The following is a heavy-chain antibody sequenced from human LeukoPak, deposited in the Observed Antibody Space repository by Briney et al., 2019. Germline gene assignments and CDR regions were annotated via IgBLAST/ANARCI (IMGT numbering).Heavy chain of an antibody. V-gene: IGHV4-39*07. Sequence: PSETLSLTCTVSGGSISSSSYYWGWIRQPPGKGLEWIGSIYYSGSTYYNPSLKSRVTISVDTSKNQFSLKLSSVTAADTAVYYCARDLIQLCWDYWGQGTLVTVSS. D-gene: IGHD5-18*01. J-gene: IGHJ4*02. CDR2: IYYSGST. CDR1: GGSISSSSYY. CDR3: ARDLIQLCWDY.